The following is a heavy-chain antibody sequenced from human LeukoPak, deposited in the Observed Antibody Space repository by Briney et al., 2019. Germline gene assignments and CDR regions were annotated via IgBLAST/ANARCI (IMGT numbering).Heavy chain of an antibody. CDR2: IYWNDDK. Sequence: SGPTLVKPTQTLTLTCTFSGFSLSTSGVGVGWIRQPPGKALEWLALIYWNDDKRYSPSLKSRLTIPKGTSKNQVVLTMTNMDPVDTATYYCAHEGDYCTNGVCYTGTFDYWGQGTLVTVSS. V-gene: IGHV2-5*01. J-gene: IGHJ4*02. CDR3: AHEGDYCTNGVCYTGTFDY. CDR1: GFSLSTSGVG. D-gene: IGHD2-8*01.